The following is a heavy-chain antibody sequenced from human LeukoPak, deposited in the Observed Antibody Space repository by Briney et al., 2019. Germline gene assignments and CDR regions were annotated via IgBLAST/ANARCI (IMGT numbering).Heavy chain of an antibody. J-gene: IGHJ1*01. V-gene: IGHV3-21*01. CDR1: GFTFGTRT. Sequence: GGSLRLSCAVSGFTFGTRTVNWVRQAPGKALEWVSSISSRSSYIYYADSVKGRFTISRDNANNSLFLQMNSLRAEDTAIYYCTSAKFNTVTSNHYWGQGTLVTVSS. D-gene: IGHD4-17*01. CDR2: ISSRSSYI. CDR3: TSAKFNTVTSNHY.